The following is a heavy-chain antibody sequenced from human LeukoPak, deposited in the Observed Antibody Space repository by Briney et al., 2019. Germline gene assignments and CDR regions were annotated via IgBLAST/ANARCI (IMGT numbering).Heavy chain of an antibody. D-gene: IGHD3-22*01. CDR1: GFTFSSFG. J-gene: IGHJ4*02. CDR3: AKDRDLSDSSTYSVH. V-gene: IGHV3-30*18. Sequence: PGGSLRLSCAASGFTFSSFGMNWVRQAPGKGLEWVAVISSDGRAKYYADSVKGRFTISRDNSKKTVYLQMNSLGEDDTAVYYCAKDRDLSDSSTYSVHWGQGTLVTVSS. CDR2: ISSDGRAK.